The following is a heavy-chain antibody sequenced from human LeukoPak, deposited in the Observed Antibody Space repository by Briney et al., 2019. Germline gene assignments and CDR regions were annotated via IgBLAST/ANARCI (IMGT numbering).Heavy chain of an antibody. CDR1: GFTFRDSN. CDR3: AKTADCSGDSCYYYYFDY. CDR2: MSGSGSST. V-gene: IGHV3-23*01. D-gene: IGHD2-15*01. J-gene: IGHJ4*02. Sequence: PGGSLRLSCAASGFTFRDSNLNWVRQAPGKGLEWVSTMSGSGSSTYYADSVKGRFTVSRDNSKSTLSLQMNSLRAEDSAVYYCAKTADCSGDSCYYYYFDYWGQGTLVTVSS.